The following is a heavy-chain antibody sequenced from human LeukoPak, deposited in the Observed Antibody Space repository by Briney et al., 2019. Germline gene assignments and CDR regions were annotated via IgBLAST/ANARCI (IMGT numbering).Heavy chain of an antibody. D-gene: IGHD6-13*01. V-gene: IGHV4-39*07. J-gene: IGHJ5*02. CDR2: IYSSGST. CDR3: ARAPEKYIAAAGSFDP. Sequence: SETLSLTCSVSGASISSGSNYWGWLRQPPGKTLEWIGSIYSSGSTYYNPSLKSRVIIIINTPTNHFSLTLSSVTAADPAVSDCARAPEKYIAAAGSFDPWGQGTLVTVSS. CDR1: GASISSGSNY.